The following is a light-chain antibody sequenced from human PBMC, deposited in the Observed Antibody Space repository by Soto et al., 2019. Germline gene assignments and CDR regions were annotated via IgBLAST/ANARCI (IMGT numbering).Light chain of an antibody. CDR1: QSVLYSSNNKKY. CDR3: QQYYSTPLT. Sequence: DIVMTQSPDSLAVSLGERATINCKSSQSVLYSSNNKKYLAWYQQKPGQPPKLLIYWASTRESGVPDRFSGSGSGTDFTLTISSLQAEDVAVSYCQQYYSTPLTFGGGTKVDIK. J-gene: IGKJ4*01. V-gene: IGKV4-1*01. CDR2: WAS.